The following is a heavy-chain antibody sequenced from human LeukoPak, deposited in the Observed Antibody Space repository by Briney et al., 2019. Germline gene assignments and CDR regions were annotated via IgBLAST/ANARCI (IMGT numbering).Heavy chain of an antibody. CDR2: ISSSGSTI. CDR1: GFTFSSYT. Sequence: GGSLRLSGAASGFTFSSYTMNWVRQAPGKGLEWLSYISSSGSTIYYADSVKGRFTISRDNAKNSLYLQMNSLRAEDTAVYYCARSSITMVRGEYGMDVWGQGTTVTVSS. J-gene: IGHJ6*02. CDR3: ARSSITMVRGEYGMDV. D-gene: IGHD3-10*01. V-gene: IGHV3-48*04.